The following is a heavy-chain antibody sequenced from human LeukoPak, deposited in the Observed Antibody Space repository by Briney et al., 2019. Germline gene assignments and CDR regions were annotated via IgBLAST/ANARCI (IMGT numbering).Heavy chain of an antibody. Sequence: PSENLSLTCTVSGGSISSSSYYWGRIRQPPGKGLEWIGSIYYSGSTYYNPSLKSRVTISVDTSKNQFSLKLSSVTAADTAVYYCARRDYDFWSGYHDYWGQGTLVTVSS. CDR3: ARRDYDFWSGYHDY. D-gene: IGHD3-3*01. V-gene: IGHV4-39*01. CDR2: IYYSGST. J-gene: IGHJ4*02. CDR1: GGSISSSSYY.